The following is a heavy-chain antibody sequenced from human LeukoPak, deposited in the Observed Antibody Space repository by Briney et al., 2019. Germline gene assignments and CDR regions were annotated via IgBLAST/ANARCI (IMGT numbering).Heavy chain of an antibody. J-gene: IGHJ4*02. Sequence: ASAKVSCKASGYTFTGYYMHWVRQAPGQGLEWMGWINPHRGGTNNPRRFRGRVTMTRDTSISTAYMDMSRLRFDDTAVYYCARTAAYYGEPEMTFDYWGQGTLVTVSS. D-gene: IGHD4-17*01. CDR3: ARTAAYYGEPEMTFDY. CDR1: GYTFTGYY. V-gene: IGHV1-2*02. CDR2: INPHRGGT.